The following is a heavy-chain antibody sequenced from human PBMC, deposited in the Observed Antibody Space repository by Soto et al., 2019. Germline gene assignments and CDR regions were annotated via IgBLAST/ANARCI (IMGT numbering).Heavy chain of an antibody. J-gene: IGHJ6*02. CDR3: ARALVPSITEYYYYYYGMDV. D-gene: IGHD6-6*01. CDR2: IIPIFGTA. CDR1: GGTFSSYA. Sequence: ASVKVSCKASGGTFSSYAISWVRQAPGQGLEWMGGIIPIFGTANYAQKFQGRVTITAGKSTSTAYMELSSLRSEDTAVYYCARALVPSITEYYYYYYGMDVWGQGTTVTVSS. V-gene: IGHV1-69*06.